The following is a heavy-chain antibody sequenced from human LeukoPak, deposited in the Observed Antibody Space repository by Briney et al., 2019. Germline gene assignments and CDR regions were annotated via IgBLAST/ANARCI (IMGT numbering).Heavy chain of an antibody. D-gene: IGHD2-15*01. CDR2: IYYSGST. CDR3: ARLGYCSGGSCYAHAPYYYYYYMDV. V-gene: IGHV4-59*01. CDR1: GGSISSYY. Sequence: SETLSLTCAVSGGSISSYYWSWIRQPPGKGLEWIAYIYYSGSTHHNPSLKSRVTISVDTSKNQFSLKLSSVTAADTAVYYCARLGYCSGGSCYAHAPYYYYYYMDVWGKGTTVTVSS. J-gene: IGHJ6*03.